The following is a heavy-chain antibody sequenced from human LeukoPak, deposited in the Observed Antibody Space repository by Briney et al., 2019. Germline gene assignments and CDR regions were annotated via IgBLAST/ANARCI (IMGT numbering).Heavy chain of an antibody. J-gene: IGHJ6*02. CDR1: GFTFSSYS. V-gene: IGHV3-21*01. CDR3: APRRVSINEVYGMDV. CDR2: ISSSTSYI. Sequence: GGSLRLSCAASGFTFSSYSMNWIRQAPGKGLEWVSSISSSTSYIYYADSVKGRFTISRDNAKNSLYLQMNSLRAEDTAVYYCAPRRVSINEVYGMDVWGQGTTVTVS. D-gene: IGHD2-8*01.